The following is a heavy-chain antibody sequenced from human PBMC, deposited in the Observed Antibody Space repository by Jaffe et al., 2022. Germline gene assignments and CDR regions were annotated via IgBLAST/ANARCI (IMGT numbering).Heavy chain of an antibody. CDR1: GFTFSSYA. CDR2: ISGSGGST. CDR3: AKNLDWGRYDFWSQLGYYYYYMDV. J-gene: IGHJ6*03. Sequence: EVQLLESGGGLVQPGGSLRLSCAASGFTFSSYAMSWVRQAPGKGLEWVSAISGSGGSTYYADSVKGRFTISRDNSKNTLYLQMNSLRAEDTAVYYCAKNLDWGRYDFWSQLGYYYYYMDVWGKGTTVTVSS. V-gene: IGHV3-23*01. D-gene: IGHD3-3*01.